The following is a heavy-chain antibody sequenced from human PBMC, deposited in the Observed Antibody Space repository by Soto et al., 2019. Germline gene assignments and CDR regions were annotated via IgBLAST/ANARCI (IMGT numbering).Heavy chain of an antibody. D-gene: IGHD5-18*01. Sequence: SVKVSCKASGGTFSSYAISWVRQAPGQGLEWMGGIIPIFGTANYAQKFQGRVTITADESTSTAYMELRSLRSEDTAVYYCARDTAMVLGPFDYWGQGTLVTVSS. V-gene: IGHV1-69*13. CDR3: ARDTAMVLGPFDY. CDR2: IIPIFGTA. J-gene: IGHJ4*02. CDR1: GGTFSSYA.